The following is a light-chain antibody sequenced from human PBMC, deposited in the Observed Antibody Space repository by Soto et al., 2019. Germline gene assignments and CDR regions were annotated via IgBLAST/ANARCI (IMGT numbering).Light chain of an antibody. CDR1: QDITMY. Sequence: DIQMTQSPSSLSASVGDRVTITCQASQDITMYLNWYQQKPGKAPKLLIYDASNLQTGVPSRFSGSGYGTDFTFTISSLQPEDIATYYCQQYDNVFTLGQGTPLGSK. CDR2: DAS. V-gene: IGKV1-33*01. CDR3: QQYDNVFT. J-gene: IGKJ5*01.